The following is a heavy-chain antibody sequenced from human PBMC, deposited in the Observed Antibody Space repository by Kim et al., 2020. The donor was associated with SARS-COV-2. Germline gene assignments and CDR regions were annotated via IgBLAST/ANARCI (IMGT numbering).Heavy chain of an antibody. CDR3: VTGVGWLPDH. J-gene: IGHJ5*02. V-gene: IGHV4-59*11. D-gene: IGHD5-18*01. CDR2: IHYSGST. CDR1: GGALSDLY. Sequence: SETLSLTCSVSGGALSDLYWNWVRQPPGRGLEWIGYIHYSGSTKYNPSLKSRVTILGDTSKKQFSLKLNSVTAADTAVYYCVTGVGWLPDHWGQGTLVT.